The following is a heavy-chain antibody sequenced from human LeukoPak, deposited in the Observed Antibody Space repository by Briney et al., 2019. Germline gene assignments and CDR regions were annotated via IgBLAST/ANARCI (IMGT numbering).Heavy chain of an antibody. D-gene: IGHD5/OR15-5a*01. CDR2: MNPNSGNT. Sequence: ASVKVSCKASGYTFTSYDINWVRQATGQGLEWMGWMNPNSGNTGYAQKFQGRVTMTRNTSISTAYMELSSLRSEDTAVYYCARVNGVYEDADYMDVWGKGTTVTVSS. CDR1: GYTFTSYD. V-gene: IGHV1-8*01. CDR3: ARVNGVYEDADYMDV. J-gene: IGHJ6*03.